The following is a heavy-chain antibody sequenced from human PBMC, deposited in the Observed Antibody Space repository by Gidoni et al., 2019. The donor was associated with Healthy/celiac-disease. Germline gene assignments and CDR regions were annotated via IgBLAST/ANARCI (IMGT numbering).Heavy chain of an antibody. V-gene: IGHV3-23*01. CDR3: AKSFGDASMTRYYYYGMDV. J-gene: IGHJ6*02. D-gene: IGHD3-10*01. CDR1: GFTFSSYA. CDR2: ISGSGGST. Sequence: EVQLLESGGGLVQPGGSLRLSCAASGFTFSSYAMSWVRQAPGKGLEWVSAISGSGGSTYYADSVKGRFTISRDNSKNTLYLQMNSLRAEDTAVYYCAKSFGDASMTRYYYYGMDVWGQGTTVTVSS.